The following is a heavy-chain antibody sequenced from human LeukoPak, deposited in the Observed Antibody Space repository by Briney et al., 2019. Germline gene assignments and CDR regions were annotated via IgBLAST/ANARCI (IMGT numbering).Heavy chain of an antibody. D-gene: IGHD5-18*01. Sequence: KAGGSLRLSCAASGFTFSSYSMNWVRQAPGKGLEWVSSISSSSSYIYYADSVKGRFTISRDNAKNSLYLQMNCLRAEDTAVYYCASSGYSYYDPPGYWGQGTLVTVSS. V-gene: IGHV3-21*04. J-gene: IGHJ4*02. CDR3: ASSGYSYYDPPGY. CDR2: ISSSSSYI. CDR1: GFTFSSYS.